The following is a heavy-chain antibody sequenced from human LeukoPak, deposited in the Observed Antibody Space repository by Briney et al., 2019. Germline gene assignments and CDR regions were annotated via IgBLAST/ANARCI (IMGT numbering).Heavy chain of an antibody. D-gene: IGHD3-22*01. CDR3: ARDTYYYDSSGYHIMDY. V-gene: IGHV3-48*03. J-gene: IGHJ4*02. CDR2: ISSSGSTI. Sequence: EGSLRLSCAASGFTFSSYEMNWVRQAPGKGLDWVSYISSSGSTIYYADSVKGRFTISRDNAKNSLYLQMNSLRAEDTAVYYCARDTYYYDSSGYHIMDYWGQGTLVTVSS. CDR1: GFTFSSYE.